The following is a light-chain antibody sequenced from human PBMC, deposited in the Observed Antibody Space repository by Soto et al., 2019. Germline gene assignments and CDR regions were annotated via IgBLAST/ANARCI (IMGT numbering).Light chain of an antibody. CDR2: GAS. J-gene: IGKJ1*01. CDR1: PSVSGSC. CDR3: QQYGDSPPM. Sequence: EIVLTKSPGTLSLSPGERATLSCRASPSVSGSCLAWYQQKPGQAPRLLIYGASNRATGIPDRFSGSGSGTDFSLTISRLQPEDFAVYSCQQYGDSPPMFGQGTKVDIK. V-gene: IGKV3-20*01.